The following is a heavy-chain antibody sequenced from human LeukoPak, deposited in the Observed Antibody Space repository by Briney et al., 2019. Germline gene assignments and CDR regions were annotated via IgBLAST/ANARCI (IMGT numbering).Heavy chain of an antibody. J-gene: IGHJ4*02. Sequence: ASVKVSCKASGYTFTGYYMHWVRQAPGQGLEWMGWINPYSGGTNYAQKFQGRVTMTRDTSISTAYMELSRLRSDDTAVYYCARGLLNPKRLGYWGQGTLVTVSS. CDR2: INPYSGGT. CDR1: GYTFTGYY. D-gene: IGHD1-26*01. CDR3: ARGLLNPKRLGY. V-gene: IGHV1-2*02.